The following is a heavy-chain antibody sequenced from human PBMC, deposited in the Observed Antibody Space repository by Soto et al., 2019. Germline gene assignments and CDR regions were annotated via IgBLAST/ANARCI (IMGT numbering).Heavy chain of an antibody. CDR2: INPNSGGT. J-gene: IGHJ6*02. D-gene: IGHD5-18*01. CDR3: ARDQEDTAMVSYYYYGMDV. V-gene: IGHV1-2*02. Sequence: ASVKVSCKASGYTFTGYYMHWVRQAPGQGLEWMGWINPNSGGTNYAQKFQGRVTMTRDTSISTAYMELSRLRSDDTAVYYCARDQEDTAMVSYYYYGMDVWGQGTTVTVSS. CDR1: GYTFTGYY.